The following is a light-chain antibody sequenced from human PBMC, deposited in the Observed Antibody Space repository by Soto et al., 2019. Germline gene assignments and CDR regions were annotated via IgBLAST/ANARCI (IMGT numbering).Light chain of an antibody. J-gene: IGKJ4*01. CDR1: QSIDNY. Sequence: EIVLTQSPATLSLSPGERATLSCRASQSIDNYLAWYQHKPGQAPRLLIYDASTRATDIPPRFSGSGSGTDFTLTISSLEPEDFAVYYCQQRGHWPSFGGGTKVEIK. V-gene: IGKV3-11*01. CDR3: QQRGHWPS. CDR2: DAS.